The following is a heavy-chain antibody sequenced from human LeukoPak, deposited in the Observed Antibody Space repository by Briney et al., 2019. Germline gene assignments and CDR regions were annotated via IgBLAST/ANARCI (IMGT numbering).Heavy chain of an antibody. Sequence: GGSLRLSCAASGFTVSSNYMSWVRQAPGKGLEWVSVIYSGGSTYYADSVKGRFTISRDNAKNTLYLQMNSLRAEDTAVYYCARVDRLGVTTDGIDYWGQGTLVTVSS. CDR1: GFTVSSNY. D-gene: IGHD3-9*01. V-gene: IGHV3-66*01. CDR3: ARVDRLGVTTDGIDY. CDR2: IYSGGST. J-gene: IGHJ4*02.